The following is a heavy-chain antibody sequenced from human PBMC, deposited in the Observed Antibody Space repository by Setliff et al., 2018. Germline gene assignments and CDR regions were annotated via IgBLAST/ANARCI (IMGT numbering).Heavy chain of an antibody. CDR3: ASRNSDGGPEYFQH. CDR2: VYHSGTA. Sequence: SETLSLTCTVSGGPFSGASIWSWIRQPPGKGLEFIGYVYHSGTAKYDPSLESRAIMSVDASRNEISLKLKSVTAADTAVYYCASRNSDGGPEYFQHWGQGALVTVSS. V-gene: IGHV4-59*01. D-gene: IGHD1-26*01. CDR1: GGPFSGAS. J-gene: IGHJ1*01.